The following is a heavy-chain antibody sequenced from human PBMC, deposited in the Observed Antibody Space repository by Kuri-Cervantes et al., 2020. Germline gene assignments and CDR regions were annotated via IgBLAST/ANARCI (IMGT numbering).Heavy chain of an antibody. CDR1: GLTFSTYA. Sequence: GGSLRLSCAASGLTFSTYAMHWVRQAPGKGLEWVTVISYDGNNRYYTDSVKGRFTISRDNSKNTLYMEMNSLRAGDTAVYYCARDSRDLVVVVAATPVAFDIWGQGTMVTVSS. CDR2: ISYDGNNR. CDR3: ARDSRDLVVVVAATPVAFDI. D-gene: IGHD2-15*01. V-gene: IGHV3-30*07. J-gene: IGHJ3*02.